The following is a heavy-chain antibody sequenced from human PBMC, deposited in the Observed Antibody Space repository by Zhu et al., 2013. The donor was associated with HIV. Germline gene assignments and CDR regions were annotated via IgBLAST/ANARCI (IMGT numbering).Heavy chain of an antibody. V-gene: IGHV1-69*01. Sequence: QEQLVQSGPEVKKSGSSVKVSCRPSGGSFSTYTVTWVRQAPGQGLEWMGGINPAFGTRNYAQKFQGRLTVTADSSTDIAYMELSSLRSEDTAVYYCARDTNYYESGRYYRVFDYWGQGTLVTVSS. J-gene: IGHJ4*02. CDR3: ARDTNYYESGRYYRVFDY. D-gene: IGHD3-22*01. CDR2: INPAFGTR. CDR1: GGSFSTYT.